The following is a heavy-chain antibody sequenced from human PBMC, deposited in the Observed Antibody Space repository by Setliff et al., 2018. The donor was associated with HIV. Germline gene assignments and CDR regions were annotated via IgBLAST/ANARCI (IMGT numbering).Heavy chain of an antibody. V-gene: IGHV4-59*01. D-gene: IGHD1-20*01. Sequence: SETLSLTCTVSGDSLSGYYWNWIRQPPGKGLEWIGYIYYSGRTDYNPSFRRRASISLDTSKNQFSLKLNSVTAADTAVYYCARDIGRYYYYMDVWGKGTTVTVSS. CDR3: ARDIGRYYYYMDV. J-gene: IGHJ6*03. CDR1: GDSLSGYY. CDR2: IYYSGRT.